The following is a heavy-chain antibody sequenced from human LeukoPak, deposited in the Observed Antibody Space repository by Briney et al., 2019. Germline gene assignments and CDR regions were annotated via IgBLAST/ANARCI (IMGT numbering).Heavy chain of an antibody. CDR2: ISYDGAYK. V-gene: IGHV3-30*18. CDR3: AKDQRGFSYGYSYLFDP. J-gene: IGHJ5*02. CDR1: AFTFSNYG. Sequence: GGSLRLSCAASAFTFSNYGMHWVRQAPGKGLAWVAFISYDGAYKFHADSVKGRFTISRDNSNNTLYLQMNGLRPDDTAVYYCAKDQRGFSYGYSYLFDPRGQGTLVTVSS. D-gene: IGHD5-18*01.